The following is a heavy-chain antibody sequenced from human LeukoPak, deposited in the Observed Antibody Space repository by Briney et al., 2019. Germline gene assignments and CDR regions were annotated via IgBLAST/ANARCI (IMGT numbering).Heavy chain of an antibody. V-gene: IGHV4-34*01. CDR1: GGSISSYY. D-gene: IGHD4-11*01. Sequence: PSETLSLTCTVSGGSISSYYWSWIRQPPGKGLEWIGEINHSGSANYNPSLMSRVTISLDTSKNHFPLNLSSVTAADTAVYYCARGQGTVTTHWGQGTLVTVSS. J-gene: IGHJ4*02. CDR2: INHSGSA. CDR3: ARGQGTVTTH.